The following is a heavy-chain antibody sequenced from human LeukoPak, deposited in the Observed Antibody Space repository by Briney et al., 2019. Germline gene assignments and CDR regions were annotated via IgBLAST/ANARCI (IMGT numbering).Heavy chain of an antibody. J-gene: IGHJ4*02. D-gene: IGHD4-4*01. V-gene: IGHV1-2*02. CDR1: GYTFTGYY. Sequence: VASVKVSCKASGYTFTGYYMHWVPQAPGQGLEWMGWINPNSGGTNYAQKFQGRVTMTRDTSISTAYMELSRLRSDDTAVYYCARIPVTQTVFDYWGQGTLVTVSS. CDR2: INPNSGGT. CDR3: ARIPVTQTVFDY.